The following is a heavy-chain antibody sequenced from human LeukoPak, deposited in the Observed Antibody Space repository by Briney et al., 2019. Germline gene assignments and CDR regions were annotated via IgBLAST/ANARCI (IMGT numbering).Heavy chain of an antibody. CDR3: ARDYDFWSDYLGGY. D-gene: IGHD3-3*01. Sequence: ASVKVSCKASGYTFTSYGISWVRQAPGQGLEWMGWISAYNGNTNYAQKLQGRVTMTTDTSTSTAYMKLKSLRPDDTAVYYCARDYDFWSDYLGGYWGQGTQVTVSS. CDR2: ISAYNGNT. J-gene: IGHJ4*02. CDR1: GYTFTSYG. V-gene: IGHV1-18*01.